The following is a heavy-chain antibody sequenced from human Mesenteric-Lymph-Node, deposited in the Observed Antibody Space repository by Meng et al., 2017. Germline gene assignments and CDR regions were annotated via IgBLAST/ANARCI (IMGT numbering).Heavy chain of an antibody. Sequence: GESLKISCAASGFTFSSYAMHWVRQAPGKGLEWVAVISYDGSNKYYADSVKGRFTISRDNAKNSLYLQMNSLRAEDTAVYYCARLANDGSGTVGATIPRSWGQGTLVTVSS. CDR3: ARLANDGSGTVGATIPRS. J-gene: IGHJ5*02. CDR2: ISYDGSNK. D-gene: IGHD1-26*01. CDR1: GFTFSSYA. V-gene: IGHV3-30*04.